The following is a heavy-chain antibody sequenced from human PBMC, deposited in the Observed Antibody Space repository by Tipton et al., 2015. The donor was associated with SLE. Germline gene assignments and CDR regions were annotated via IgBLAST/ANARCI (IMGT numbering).Heavy chain of an antibody. Sequence: SLRLSCAASGFTFSSYWMHWVRQAPGKGLVWVSRINSDGSSTSYADSVKGRFTISRDNAKNTLYLQMNSLRAEDTAVYYCARDMNILVVPAAIGYWGQGTLVTVSS. V-gene: IGHV3-74*01. J-gene: IGHJ4*02. CDR1: GFTFSSYW. CDR3: ARDMNILVVPAAIGY. CDR2: INSDGSST. D-gene: IGHD2-2*02.